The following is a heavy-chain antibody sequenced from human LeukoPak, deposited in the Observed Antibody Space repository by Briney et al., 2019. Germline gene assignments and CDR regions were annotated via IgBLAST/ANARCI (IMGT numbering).Heavy chain of an antibody. V-gene: IGHV4-61*01. D-gene: IGHD5-24*01. J-gene: IGHJ6*04. Sequence: PSETLSLTCTVSGGSVSSGSYYWSWIRQPPGKGLEWIGYIYYSGSTNSNPSLKSRVTISVDTSKNQFSLKLRSVTAADTAVYYCARDRGYTVPYYYGMDVWGKGTTVTVSS. CDR2: IYYSGST. CDR3: ARDRGYTVPYYYGMDV. CDR1: GGSVSSGSYY.